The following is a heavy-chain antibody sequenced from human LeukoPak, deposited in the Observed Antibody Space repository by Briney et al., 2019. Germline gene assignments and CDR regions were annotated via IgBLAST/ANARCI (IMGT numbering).Heavy chain of an antibody. V-gene: IGHV1-69*05. D-gene: IGHD3-10*01. CDR1: GGTFSSYG. CDR2: IIPFFGTA. Sequence: ASVKVSCKASGGTFSSYGISWVRQAPGQGLEWMGGIIPFFGTANYAQKFQGRVTITTDESTSTAYMELSSLRSDDTAVYYCARDGQEDGSVSPTWGQGTLVTVSP. CDR3: ARDGQEDGSVSPT. J-gene: IGHJ5*02.